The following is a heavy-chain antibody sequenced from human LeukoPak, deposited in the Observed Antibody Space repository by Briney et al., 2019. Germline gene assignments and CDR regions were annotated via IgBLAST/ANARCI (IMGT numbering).Heavy chain of an antibody. CDR1: GFKFSSFA. CDR2: ISGRGDTT. D-gene: IGHD6-13*01. CDR3: AKGPHDRGYWYFDL. J-gene: IGHJ2*01. Sequence: GGSLRLSCAASGFKFSSFAMSWVRQPPGKGLEWVSAISGRGDTTYYANSVRGRFTISRDNSKNTLYLQMNSLRAEDTPVYFCAKGPHDRGYWYFDLWGRGTLVTVSS. V-gene: IGHV3-23*01.